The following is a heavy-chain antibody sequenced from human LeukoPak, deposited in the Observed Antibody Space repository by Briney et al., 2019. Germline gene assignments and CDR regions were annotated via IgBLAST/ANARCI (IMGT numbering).Heavy chain of an antibody. V-gene: IGHV4-61*01. CDR3: ARDRGSSGYHFDY. CDR1: GYYISSSYY. CDR2: IYYSGST. D-gene: IGHD3-22*01. Sequence: SETLSLTCTVSGYYISSSYYWSWIRQPPRKGLEWIGYIYYSGSTNYNPSVKSRVTISVDTSKNQFSLKLSSVTAADTAVYYCARDRGSSGYHFDYWVQGTLVTVSS. J-gene: IGHJ4*02.